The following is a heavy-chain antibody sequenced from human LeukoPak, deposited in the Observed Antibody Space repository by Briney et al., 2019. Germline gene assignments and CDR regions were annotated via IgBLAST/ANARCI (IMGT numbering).Heavy chain of an antibody. CDR2: MYYRGST. V-gene: IGHV4-39*07. J-gene: IGHJ6*03. Sequence: SETLSLTCTVSGGSINSSSYYWGWVRQPPGKGLEWIGSMYYRGSTYYNPSLKSRVTISVDTSKNQFSLKLSSVTAADTAVYYCARGGLRNDYYYYMDVWGKGTTVTVSS. D-gene: IGHD1-14*01. CDR1: GGSINSSSYY. CDR3: ARGGLRNDYYYYMDV.